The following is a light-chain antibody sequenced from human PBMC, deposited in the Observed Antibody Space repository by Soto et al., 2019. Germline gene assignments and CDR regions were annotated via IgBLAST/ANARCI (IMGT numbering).Light chain of an antibody. CDR1: SSDIGAGSD. CDR2: ANN. V-gene: IGLV1-40*01. Sequence: QSVLTQPPSVSGAPGQRVTISCTGGSSDIGAGSDVHWYQQLPGTAPKLLIYANNNRPSGVPDRFSASKSGTSASLAITGLQAEDEADYYCXSYDSSLTGSRVFGTGTKVTVL. J-gene: IGLJ1*01. CDR3: XSYDSSLTGSRV.